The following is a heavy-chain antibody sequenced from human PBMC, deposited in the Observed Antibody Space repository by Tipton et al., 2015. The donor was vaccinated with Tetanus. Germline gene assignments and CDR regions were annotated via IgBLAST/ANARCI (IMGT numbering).Heavy chain of an antibody. CDR1: GFPFSRPF. Sequence: QSGPEGKKPGASVKLSCATSGFPFSRPFIHWVRQAPGHGLEWMGLINPSGGGTTYAQKFRDRVTITRDTATSTVYMELSSLTSQDTAVYYCARATDPSGWTYFDFWGQGTLVPVSP. V-gene: IGHV1-46*01. CDR2: INPSGGGT. D-gene: IGHD6-19*01. J-gene: IGHJ4*02. CDR3: ARATDPSGWTYFDF.